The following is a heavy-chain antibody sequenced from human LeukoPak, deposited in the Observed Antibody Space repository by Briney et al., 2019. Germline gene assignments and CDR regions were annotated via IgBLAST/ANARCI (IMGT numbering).Heavy chain of an antibody. J-gene: IGHJ5*02. Sequence: SETLSLTCTVSGGSISSHYWSWIRQPPGKGLEWIGYIYYSGGTNYNPSLKSRVTISVDTSKNQFSLKLSSMTAADTAVYYCARVFGREGYSYGRYSRFDPWGQGTLVTVSS. CDR2: IYYSGGT. D-gene: IGHD5-18*01. CDR3: ARVFGREGYSYGRYSRFDP. V-gene: IGHV4-59*11. CDR1: GGSISSHY.